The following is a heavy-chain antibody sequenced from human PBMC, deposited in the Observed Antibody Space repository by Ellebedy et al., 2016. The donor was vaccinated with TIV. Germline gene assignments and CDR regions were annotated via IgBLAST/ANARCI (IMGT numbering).Heavy chain of an antibody. J-gene: IGHJ4*02. V-gene: IGHV4-30-2*01. CDR2: IYHSGST. Sequence: SETLSLTCTVSGGSISSGGYSWSWIRQPPGKGLEWIGYIYHSGSTYYNPSLKSRVTISVDRSKNQFSLKLSSVTAADTAVYYCATIGGGWYFDYWGQGTLVTVSS. CDR1: GGSISSGGYS. CDR3: ATIGGGWYFDY. D-gene: IGHD1-26*01.